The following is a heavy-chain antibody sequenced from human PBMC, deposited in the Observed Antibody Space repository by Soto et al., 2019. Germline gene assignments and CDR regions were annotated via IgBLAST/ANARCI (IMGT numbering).Heavy chain of an antibody. Sequence: SETLSLTCVVSGGSLSSYYWSWIRQPPGKGLEWIGYIYYSGSTNYNPSLKSRVTISVDTSKNQFSLKLSSVTAADTAVYYCARGLPTVPDVYYFDCWGQGTLVTVS. CDR3: ARGLPTVPDVYYFDC. D-gene: IGHD4-17*01. CDR2: IYYSGST. CDR1: GGSLSSYY. J-gene: IGHJ4*02. V-gene: IGHV4-59*01.